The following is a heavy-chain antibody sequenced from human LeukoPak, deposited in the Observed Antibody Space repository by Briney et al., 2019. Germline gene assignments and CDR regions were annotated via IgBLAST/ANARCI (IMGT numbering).Heavy chain of an antibody. J-gene: IGHJ4*02. CDR1: GYTFTGYY. CDR2: INPNSGGT. Sequence: ASVKVSCKASGYTFTGYYMHWVRQAPGQGLEWMGWINPNSGGTNYAQKFQGRVTMTRDTSISTAYMELSRLRSDDTAVHYCARDLGGVADYFDYWGQGTLVTVSS. CDR3: ARDLGGVADYFDY. D-gene: IGHD2-8*02. V-gene: IGHV1-2*02.